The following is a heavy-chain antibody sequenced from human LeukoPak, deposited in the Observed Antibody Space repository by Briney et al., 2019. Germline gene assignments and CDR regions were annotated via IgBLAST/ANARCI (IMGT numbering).Heavy chain of an antibody. Sequence: GGSLRLSCAASGFTFSHFWMSWVRQAPGKGLEWVSAISGSGGSTYYADSVKGRFTISRDNSKNTLYLQMNSLRAEDTAVYYCAKDAGIAAAGSPGDWGQGTLVTVSS. CDR2: ISGSGGST. CDR3: AKDAGIAAAGSPGD. CDR1: GFTFSHFW. J-gene: IGHJ4*02. D-gene: IGHD6-13*01. V-gene: IGHV3-23*01.